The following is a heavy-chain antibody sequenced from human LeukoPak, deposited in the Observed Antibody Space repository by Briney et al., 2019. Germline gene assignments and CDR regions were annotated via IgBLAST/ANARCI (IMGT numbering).Heavy chain of an antibody. D-gene: IGHD5-24*01. V-gene: IGHV3-30*04. J-gene: IGHJ5*02. CDR2: ISYDGSNK. CDR3: ARGGGIEMATMGTLAH. Sequence: GGSLRLSCAASGFTFSSYAMHWVRQASGRGLEWVAVISYDGSNKYYADSVKGRFTISRDNSKNTLYLQMNSLRAEDTALYYCARGGGIEMATMGTLAHWGQGTLVTVSS. CDR1: GFTFSSYA.